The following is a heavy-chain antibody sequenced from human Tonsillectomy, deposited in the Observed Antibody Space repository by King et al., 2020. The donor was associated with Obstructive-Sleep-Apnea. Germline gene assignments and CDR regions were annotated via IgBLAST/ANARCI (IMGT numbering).Heavy chain of an antibody. V-gene: IGHV1-69*01. CDR3: AREGDDGGFDY. Sequence: QLVQSGAEVKKPGSSVQVSCKASGGPFSRYAISWVRPAPGHGLAWMGGIIPIFGTANYAPKFQGRVTIPADDSTSTAYLALSSLSSEDTAVYYCAREGDDGGFDYWGQGTLVTVSS. J-gene: IGHJ4*02. D-gene: IGHD3-16*01. CDR2: IIPIFGTA. CDR1: GGPFSRYA.